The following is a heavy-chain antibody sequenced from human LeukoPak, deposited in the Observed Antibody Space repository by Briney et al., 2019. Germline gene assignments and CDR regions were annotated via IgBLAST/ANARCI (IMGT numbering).Heavy chain of an antibody. J-gene: IGHJ4*02. Sequence: PGGSLRLSCAASGFTFSSYGMHWVRQAPGKGLEWVAVISYDGSNKYYADSVKGRFTISRDNSENTLYLQMNSLRAEDTAVYYCAKESAFGELLYFDYWGQGTLVTVSS. V-gene: IGHV3-30*18. CDR1: GFTFSSYG. CDR2: ISYDGSNK. D-gene: IGHD3-10*01. CDR3: AKESAFGELLYFDY.